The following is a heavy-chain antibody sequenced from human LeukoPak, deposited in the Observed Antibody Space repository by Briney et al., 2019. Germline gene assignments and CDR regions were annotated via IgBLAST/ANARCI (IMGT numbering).Heavy chain of an antibody. CDR1: GFTFSSYA. V-gene: IGHV3-64*01. CDR2: ISSNGGST. J-gene: IGHJ5*02. Sequence: PGRSLRLSCAASGFTFSSYAMHWVRQAPGKGLEYVSAISSNGGSTYYANSVKGRFTISRDNSKNTLYLQMGSLRAEDMAVYYCAREYCSGGSCYENWFDPWGQGTLVTVSS. CDR3: AREYCSGGSCYENWFDP. D-gene: IGHD2-15*01.